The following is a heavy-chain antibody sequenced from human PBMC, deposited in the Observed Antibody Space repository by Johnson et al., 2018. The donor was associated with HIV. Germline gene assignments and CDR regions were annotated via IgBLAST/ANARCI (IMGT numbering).Heavy chain of an antibody. CDR3: AIHPWAQAAFDI. J-gene: IGHJ3*02. Sequence: VQLVESGGGVVQPGRSLRLYCAASGFTFSSYAMHWVRQAPGKGLEWVAVISYDGSNKYYADSVKGRFTISRDNAKNSLYLQMNSLRVEDTGVFYCAIHPWAQAAFDIWGQGTMVTVSS. V-gene: IGHV3-30-3*01. CDR1: GFTFSSYA. CDR2: ISYDGSNK.